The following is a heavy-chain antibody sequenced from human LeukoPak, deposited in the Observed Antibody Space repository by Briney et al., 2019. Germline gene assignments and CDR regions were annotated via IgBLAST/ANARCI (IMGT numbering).Heavy chain of an antibody. CDR2: ISSSGSTI. J-gene: IGHJ4*02. CDR1: GFTFSDYY. Sequence: GGSLRLSCAASGFTFSDYYMSWIRQAPGKGLEWVSYISSSGSTIYYADSVKGRFTISRDNAKNSLYLQMNGLRAEDTAVYYCAREDNYDSSGALDYWGQGTLVTVSS. D-gene: IGHD3-22*01. CDR3: AREDNYDSSGALDY. V-gene: IGHV3-11*01.